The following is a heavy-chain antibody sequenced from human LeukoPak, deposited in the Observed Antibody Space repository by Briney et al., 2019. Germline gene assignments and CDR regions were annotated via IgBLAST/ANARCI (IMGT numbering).Heavy chain of an antibody. V-gene: IGHV3-23*01. CDR2: ISAGGTAI. Sequence: GGSLRLSCAASGFTFAHYIVSWVRQAPGKGLQWVSAISAGGTAIYYADSVKGRFTISRDDSNNMLYLQMNSLRDEDTATYYCAKGGYIGYSRLFDIWGQGTTVTVSS. D-gene: IGHD5-12*01. CDR3: AKGGYIGYSRLFDI. J-gene: IGHJ3*02. CDR1: GFTFAHYI.